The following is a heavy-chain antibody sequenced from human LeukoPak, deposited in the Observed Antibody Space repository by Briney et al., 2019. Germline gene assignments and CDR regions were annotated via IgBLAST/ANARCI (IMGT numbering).Heavy chain of an antibody. CDR2: ISGSGGTT. D-gene: IGHD2-15*01. CDR1: GFTFNNYA. CDR3: AKGTSSSCYSAPNY. V-gene: IGHV3-23*01. Sequence: GGSLRLSCAASGFTFNNYAMNWVRQAPGKGLEWVSVISGSGGTTYYADSVKGRFTISRDSSKNTLYLQMNSLRAEDTAVYYCAKGTSSSCYSAPNYWGQGTLVTVSS. J-gene: IGHJ4*02.